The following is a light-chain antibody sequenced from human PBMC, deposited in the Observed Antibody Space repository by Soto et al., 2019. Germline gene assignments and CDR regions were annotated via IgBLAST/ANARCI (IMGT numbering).Light chain of an antibody. CDR3: QQNNTWPPYT. CDR1: QSVSTT. V-gene: IGKV3-15*01. CDR2: AAS. Sequence: EIVMTQSPTTLSVSTGERSTVSCRASQSVSTTLAWYQQKPGQAPRLLIYAASTRATGVLDRFSGSGSGTEFTLTLSSLQSEDFAFYYCQQNNTWPPYTFGQGTKPEIK. J-gene: IGKJ2*01.